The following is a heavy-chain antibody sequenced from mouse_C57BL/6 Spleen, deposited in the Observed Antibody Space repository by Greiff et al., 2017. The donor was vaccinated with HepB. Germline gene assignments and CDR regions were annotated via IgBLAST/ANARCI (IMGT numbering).Heavy chain of an antibody. D-gene: IGHD2-3*01. J-gene: IGHJ4*01. CDR2: IYPGDGDT. CDR3: ATYDGYYDAMDY. CDR1: GYAFSSSW. V-gene: IGHV1-82*01. Sequence: VHLVESGPELVKPGASVKISCKASGYAFSSSWMNWVKQRPGKGLEWIGRIYPGDGDTNYNGKFKGKATLTADKSSSTAYMQLSSLTSEDSAVYFCATYDGYYDAMDYWGQGTSVTVSS.